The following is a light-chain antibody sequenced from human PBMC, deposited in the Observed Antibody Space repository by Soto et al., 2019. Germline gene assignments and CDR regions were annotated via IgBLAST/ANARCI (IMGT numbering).Light chain of an antibody. Sequence: EIVLTQSPGTLSLSPGERATLSCRASQSVSSIYFAWYQQKPGQAPRLLIYGASSRATGIPDRFSGSGSGTDFTLSISRLEPEDFAVYYCQHCGHPPRTFGQGTKVEIK. J-gene: IGKJ1*01. CDR1: QSVSSIY. V-gene: IGKV3-20*01. CDR3: QHCGHPPRT. CDR2: GAS.